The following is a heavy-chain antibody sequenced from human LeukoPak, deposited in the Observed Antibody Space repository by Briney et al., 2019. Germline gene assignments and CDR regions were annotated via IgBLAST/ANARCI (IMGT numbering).Heavy chain of an antibody. D-gene: IGHD1-1*01. Sequence: GGSLRLSCAASGFTFSSYAIHWVRQAPGKGLEWVAVISYDGSNKYYADSVKGRFTISRDNSMNTLYLQMNSLRAEDTAVYYCARQRLNDYWGQGTLVTVSS. CDR2: ISYDGSNK. J-gene: IGHJ4*02. CDR3: ARQRLNDY. CDR1: GFTFSSYA. V-gene: IGHV3-30-3*01.